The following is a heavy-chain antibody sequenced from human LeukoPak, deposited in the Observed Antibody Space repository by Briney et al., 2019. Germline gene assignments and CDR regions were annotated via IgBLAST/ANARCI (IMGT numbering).Heavy chain of an antibody. D-gene: IGHD1-26*01. CDR1: GYSFTSYW. J-gene: IGHJ4*02. Sequence: GESLKISCKASGYSFTSYWISWVRQMPGKGLEWMGIIFPGDSETRYSSSFQGQVTFSADTSISTAYLQWSSLKTSDTAMYYCARGATTFDHWGQGALVTVSS. CDR2: IFPGDSET. V-gene: IGHV5-51*01. CDR3: ARGATTFDH.